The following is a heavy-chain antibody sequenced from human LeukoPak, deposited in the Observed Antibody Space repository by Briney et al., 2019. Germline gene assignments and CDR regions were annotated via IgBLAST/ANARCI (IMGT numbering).Heavy chain of an antibody. CDR3: ARFQVEYSSSDYYYYMDV. CDR1: GVSISSSNW. Sequence: SGTLSLTCAVSGVSISSSNWWSWVRQPPGKGLEWIGEIYHSGSTNYNPSLKSRVTISVDTSKNQFSLKLSSVTAADTAVYYCARFQVEYSSSDYYYYMDVWGKGTTVTVSS. J-gene: IGHJ6*03. D-gene: IGHD6-6*01. CDR2: IYHSGST. V-gene: IGHV4-4*02.